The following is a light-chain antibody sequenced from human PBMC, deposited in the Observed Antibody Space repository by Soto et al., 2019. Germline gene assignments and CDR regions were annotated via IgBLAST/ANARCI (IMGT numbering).Light chain of an antibody. CDR3: QQRYRWPPIT. CDR1: QSVSSY. CDR2: DAS. J-gene: IGKJ5*01. Sequence: EIVLTQSPATLSLSPGERATLSCRASQSVSSYLAWYQQKPGQAPRLLIYDASNRATGIPARFSGTGSGTDFTLTINNLEPEDFAVYYCQQRYRWPPITFGQGTRLEIK. V-gene: IGKV3-11*01.